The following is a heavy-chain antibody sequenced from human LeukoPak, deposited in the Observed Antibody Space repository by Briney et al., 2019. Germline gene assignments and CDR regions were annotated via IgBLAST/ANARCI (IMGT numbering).Heavy chain of an antibody. V-gene: IGHV4-61*08. CDR2: IYYSGGT. Sequence: PSQTLSLTCAVSGGSLSSGGYYWSWIRQPPGKGLEWIGYIYYSGGTNYNPSLKSRVTISVDTSKNQFSLKLSSVTAADTAVYYCARRVLSEFDSRDYWGQGTLVTVSS. J-gene: IGHJ4*02. CDR3: ARRVLSEFDSRDY. CDR1: GGSLSSGGYY. D-gene: IGHD3-9*01.